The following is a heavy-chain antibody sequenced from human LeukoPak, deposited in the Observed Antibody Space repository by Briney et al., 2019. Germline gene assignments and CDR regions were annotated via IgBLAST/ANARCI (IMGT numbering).Heavy chain of an antibody. V-gene: IGHV3-23*01. CDR3: AKDRDDSSGYWPLGDI. CDR1: GFTFSSYA. D-gene: IGHD3-22*01. Sequence: GGSLRLSCAASGFTFSSYAMSWVRQAPGKGLGWVSAISGSGGSTYYADSVKGRFTISRDNSKNTLYLQMTSLRAEETAVYYCAKDRDDSSGYWPLGDIWGQGTLVTVSS. J-gene: IGHJ4*02. CDR2: ISGSGGST.